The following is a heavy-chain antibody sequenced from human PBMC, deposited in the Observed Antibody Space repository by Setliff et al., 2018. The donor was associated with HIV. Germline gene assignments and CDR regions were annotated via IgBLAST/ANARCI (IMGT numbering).Heavy chain of an antibody. CDR3: ARTHYNFNLLEYYYYYYMDV. V-gene: IGHV4-34*09. CDR2: INHSGST. CDR1: GGSFSGHY. J-gene: IGHJ6*03. Sequence: SETLSLTCAVYGGSFSGHYWTWIRQPPGKGLEWIGYINHSGSTNYNPSLKRRVSMSVDTSMNQFSLKLSSMTAADTAVYYCARTHYNFNLLEYYYYYYMDVWGKGTTVTVSS. D-gene: IGHD3-3*01.